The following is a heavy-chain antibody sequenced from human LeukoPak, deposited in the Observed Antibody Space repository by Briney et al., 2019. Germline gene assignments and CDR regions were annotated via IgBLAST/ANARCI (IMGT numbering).Heavy chain of an antibody. Sequence: PSQTLSLTCAVSGGSISSGGYSWSWIRQPPGKGLEWIGYIYHSGSTYYNPSLKSRVTISVDRSKNQFSLKLSSVTAADTAVYYCARVAKFCSSTSCYSPYWYFDLWGRGTLVTVSS. V-gene: IGHV4-30-2*01. CDR3: ARVAKFCSSTSCYSPYWYFDL. CDR2: IYHSGST. CDR1: GGSISSGGYS. D-gene: IGHD2-2*02. J-gene: IGHJ2*01.